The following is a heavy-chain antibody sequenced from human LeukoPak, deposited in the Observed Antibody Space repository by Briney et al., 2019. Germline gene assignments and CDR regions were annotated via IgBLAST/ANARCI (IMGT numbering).Heavy chain of an antibody. CDR1: GYSISSGYY. J-gene: IGHJ4*02. Sequence: PSETLSLTCAVSGYSISSGYYWGWIRQPPGKGLEWIVSIYDSGSTYYNPSLKSRVTISVDTSKNQFSLKLSSVTAADTAVYYCARQSTYHYFDYWGQGTLVTVSS. D-gene: IGHD5/OR15-5a*01. CDR3: ARQSTYHYFDY. CDR2: IYDSGST. V-gene: IGHV4-38-2*01.